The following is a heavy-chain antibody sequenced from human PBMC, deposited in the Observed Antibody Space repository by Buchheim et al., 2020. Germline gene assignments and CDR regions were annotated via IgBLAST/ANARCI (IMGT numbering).Heavy chain of an antibody. CDR2: TGTGDDT. D-gene: IGHD4-17*01. CDR3: AKGGVKSDYGWYYWYFDL. V-gene: IGHV3-23*01. CDR1: GFTFSTYA. Sequence: EVQLLESGGGLVQPGGSLRLSCAASGFTFSTYAMTWVRQAPGKGLEWVSATGTGDDTYYADSVKGRFTISRDNSKNTLYLQMDSLRAEDTALYYCAKGGVKSDYGWYYWYFDLWGRGT. J-gene: IGHJ2*01.